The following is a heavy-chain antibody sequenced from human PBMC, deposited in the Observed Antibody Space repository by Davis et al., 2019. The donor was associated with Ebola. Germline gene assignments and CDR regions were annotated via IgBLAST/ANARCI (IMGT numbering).Heavy chain of an antibody. CDR1: GFTFSSYW. CDR3: ATGVSSGWYDY. Sequence: GESLKISCAASGFTFSSYWMSWVRQAPGKGLEWVANIKQDGSEKYYVDSVKGRFTISRDNAKNSLYLQMNSLRAEDTAVYYCATGVSSGWYDYWGQGTLVTVSS. J-gene: IGHJ4*02. CDR2: IKQDGSEK. V-gene: IGHV3-7*03. D-gene: IGHD6-19*01.